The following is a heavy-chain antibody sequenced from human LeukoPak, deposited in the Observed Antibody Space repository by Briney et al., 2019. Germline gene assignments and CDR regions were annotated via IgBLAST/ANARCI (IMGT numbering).Heavy chain of an antibody. CDR1: GGSINSYY. D-gene: IGHD6-19*01. J-gene: IGHJ4*02. V-gene: IGHV4-4*07. Sequence: SETLSLTCTVSGGSINSYYWTWIRQPAGKGLEWIGRIYSSGSTNYNPSLKSRVTMSVDTSKNQFSLNLSSVTAADTAVYYCARYSLAVAPTFDYWGRGTLVTVSS. CDR3: ARYSLAVAPTFDY. CDR2: IYSSGST.